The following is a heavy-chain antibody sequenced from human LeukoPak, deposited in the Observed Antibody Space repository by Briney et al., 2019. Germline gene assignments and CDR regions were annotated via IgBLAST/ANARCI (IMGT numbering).Heavy chain of an antibody. CDR2: ISSSSSYI. Sequence: LGWVSSISSSSSYIYYADSVKGRFTISRDNAKNSLYLQMNSLRAEDTAVYYCARGSDWFDPWGQGTLVTVSS. J-gene: IGHJ5*02. V-gene: IGHV3-21*01. CDR3: ARGSDWFDP.